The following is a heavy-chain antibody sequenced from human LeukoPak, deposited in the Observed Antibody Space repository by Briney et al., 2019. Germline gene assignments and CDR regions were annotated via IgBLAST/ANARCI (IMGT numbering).Heavy chain of an antibody. D-gene: IGHD1-1*01. CDR1: GFSLRSYA. Sequence: GASLSLSCAASGFSLRSYAMNWVRQAPGKGLEWVSVISGGGDTSYANSVNGRFTISRDNSKNTLYLQMVSLRAEDTATYYCARTTQRDYYYYGMAVWGQGTTVTVSS. CDR2: ISGGGDTS. J-gene: IGHJ6*02. V-gene: IGHV3-23*01. CDR3: ARTTQRDYYYYGMAV.